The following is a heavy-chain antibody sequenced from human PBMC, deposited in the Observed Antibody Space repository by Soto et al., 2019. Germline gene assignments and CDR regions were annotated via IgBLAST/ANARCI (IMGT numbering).Heavy chain of an antibody. D-gene: IGHD1-26*01. CDR1: GYTFTIYG. CDR3: ARVVRELPWFDP. Sequence: ASVKVSCKASGYTFTIYGISWVRQAPGQGLEWMGWISAYNGNTNYAKKLQGRVTMTTDTSTSTAYMELRSLRSDDTAVYYCARVVRELPWFDPWGQGTLVTVSS. V-gene: IGHV1-18*01. CDR2: ISAYNGNT. J-gene: IGHJ5*02.